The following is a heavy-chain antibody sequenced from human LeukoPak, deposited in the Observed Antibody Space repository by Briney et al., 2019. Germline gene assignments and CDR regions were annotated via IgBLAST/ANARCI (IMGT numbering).Heavy chain of an antibody. Sequence: SETLSLTCTVSGGSISSYYWSRIRQPPGKGLEWIGYIYYSGSTNYNPSLKSRVTISVDTSKDQFSLKLSSVTAADTAVYYCAREGVGAVVDYWGQGTLVTVSS. CDR2: IYYSGST. CDR1: GGSISSYY. CDR3: AREGVGAVVDY. D-gene: IGHD1-26*01. J-gene: IGHJ4*02. V-gene: IGHV4-59*01.